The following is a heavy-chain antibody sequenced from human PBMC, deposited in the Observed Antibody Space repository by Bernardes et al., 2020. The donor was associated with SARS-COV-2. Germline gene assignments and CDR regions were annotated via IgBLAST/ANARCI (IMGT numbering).Heavy chain of an antibody. D-gene: IGHD5-12*01. J-gene: IGHJ4*02. CDR3: VRGADSGYASDN. Sequence: GESLKISCKGSGYSFSNSWIGWVRQMSGKGLEWMGIIYPGDSDTRYSPSFEGQVAISVDKSISTAYLQWISLKASDTAVYYCVRGADSGYASDNWGQGTLVTVSS. CDR2: IYPGDSDT. CDR1: GYSFSNSW. V-gene: IGHV5-51*01.